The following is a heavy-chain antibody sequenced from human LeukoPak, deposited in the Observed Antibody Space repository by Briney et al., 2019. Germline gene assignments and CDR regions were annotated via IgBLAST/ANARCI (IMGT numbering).Heavy chain of an antibody. D-gene: IGHD4-11*01. J-gene: IGHJ3*02. CDR2: IYTSGST. Sequence: SETLSLTCTVSGGSISSYYWSWIRQPAGKGLEWIGRIYTSGSTNYNPSLKSRVTMSVDTSKNQFSLKLSSVTAADTAVYYCAREKLTTYWIENAFDIWGQGTMVTVSS. CDR1: GGSISSYY. V-gene: IGHV4-4*07. CDR3: AREKLTTYWIENAFDI.